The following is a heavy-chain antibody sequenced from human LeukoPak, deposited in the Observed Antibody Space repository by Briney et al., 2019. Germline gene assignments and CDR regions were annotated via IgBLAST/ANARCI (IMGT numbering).Heavy chain of an antibody. J-gene: IGHJ6*02. D-gene: IGHD2-2*01. CDR3: TTGEYIVVPYLSYGMDV. CDR1: GFTFSNAW. CDR2: IKSKTDGGTT. Sequence: KSGGSLRLSCAASGFTFSNAWMSWVRQAPGKGLEWVGRIKSKTDGGTTDYAAPVKGRFTISRDDSKNTLYLQMNSLKTEDTAVYYCTTGEYIVVPYLSYGMDVWGQGTTVTVSS. V-gene: IGHV3-15*01.